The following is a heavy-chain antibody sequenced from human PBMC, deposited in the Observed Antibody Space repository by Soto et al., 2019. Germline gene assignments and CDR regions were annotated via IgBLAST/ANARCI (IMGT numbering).Heavy chain of an antibody. Sequence: NPSETLSLTCVVYGGSLSGVYWTWIRQPPGKGLEWIGEINHSGSTNYSTSLESRVTISLDTSNNQFSLKLSSVTAADTAVYYCARGPGYSYGYSVYYYYYGMDVWGQGTTVTVSS. CDR2: INHSGST. CDR1: GGSLSGVY. CDR3: ARGPGYSYGYSVYYYYYGMDV. J-gene: IGHJ6*02. V-gene: IGHV4-34*01. D-gene: IGHD5-18*01.